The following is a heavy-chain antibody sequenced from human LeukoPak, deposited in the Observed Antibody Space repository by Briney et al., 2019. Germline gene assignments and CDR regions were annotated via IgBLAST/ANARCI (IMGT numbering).Heavy chain of an antibody. V-gene: IGHV3-7*03. D-gene: IGHD6-19*01. J-gene: IGHJ4*02. CDR1: GFSFGKYW. Sequence: GGSLRLSCVASGFSFGKYWMSWVRQAPGKGLEWVANIKLDGSEKNYVDSVKGRFTISRDNTKNSLYLQMNSLRAEDTAVYYCAREMWQWRYWGQGTLVTVSS. CDR2: IKLDGSEK. CDR3: AREMWQWRY.